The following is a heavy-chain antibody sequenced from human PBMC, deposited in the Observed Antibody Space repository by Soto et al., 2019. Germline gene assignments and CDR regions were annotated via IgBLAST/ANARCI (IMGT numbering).Heavy chain of an antibody. J-gene: IGHJ2*01. Sequence: QVQLVESGGGVVQPGRSLRLSCATSGFTFSSYGMHWVRQGPGKGLEWVAVIWYDGTNKYYADSVNGRFTISRDDSKNTRYLQMNSLRAEDTAVYYCARGPMATVTTWGDWYFDLWGRGTLVTVCS. D-gene: IGHD4-17*01. CDR2: IWYDGTNK. CDR1: GFTFSSYG. CDR3: ARGPMATVTTWGDWYFDL. V-gene: IGHV3-33*01.